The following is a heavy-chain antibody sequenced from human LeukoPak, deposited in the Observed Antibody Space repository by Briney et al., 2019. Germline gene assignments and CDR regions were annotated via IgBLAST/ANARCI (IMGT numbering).Heavy chain of an antibody. CDR2: VNFDGSST. J-gene: IGHJ6*02. CDR3: ARGVDYGLDV. CDR1: DFILRAYG. V-gene: IGHV3-74*01. D-gene: IGHD2-15*01. Sequence: GGSLRLSCAASDFILRAYGMNWVRQAPGKGLVWASHVNFDGSSTSYADSVKGRFTISRDNARNTLYLQMNSLRVEDTAVYYCARGVDYGLDVWGQGTTVTVTS.